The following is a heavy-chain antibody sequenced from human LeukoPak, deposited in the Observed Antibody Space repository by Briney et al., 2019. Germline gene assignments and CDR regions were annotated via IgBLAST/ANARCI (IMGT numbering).Heavy chain of an antibody. J-gene: IGHJ4*02. CDR3: ARDVTSYYGSGSYYKYYFDY. CDR2: ISSSSSYI. Sequence: PGGSLRLSCAASGFTFSSYSMNWVRQAPGKGLEWVSSISSSSSYIYYADSVKGRFTISRDNAKNSLYLQMNSLRAEDTAVYYCARDVTSYYGSGSYYKYYFDYWGQGTLVTVSS. CDR1: GFTFSSYS. V-gene: IGHV3-21*01. D-gene: IGHD3-10*01.